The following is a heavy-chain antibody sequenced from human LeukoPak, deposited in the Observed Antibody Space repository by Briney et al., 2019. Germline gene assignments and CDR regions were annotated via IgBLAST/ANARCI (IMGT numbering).Heavy chain of an antibody. CDR2: IYYSGST. Sequence: SETLSLTCSVSGGSINNYYWSWIRQSPGRGLEWIGYIYYSGSTSYNPSLKSRLTISVDTSNIQFSLKLRSVTAADTAVSFCARGGRSASAYYYMDVWGRGTTVTVSS. CDR1: GGSINNYY. D-gene: IGHD2-2*01. J-gene: IGHJ6*03. CDR3: ARGGRSASAYYYMDV. V-gene: IGHV4-59*01.